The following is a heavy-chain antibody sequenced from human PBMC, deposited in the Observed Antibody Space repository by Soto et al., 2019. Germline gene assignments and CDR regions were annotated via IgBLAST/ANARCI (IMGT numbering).Heavy chain of an antibody. Sequence: QVQLQESGPGLVKPSETLSLTCTISGGPMNNYYCSWFRQPRGQGLEWIGYMGYNGFTRYNPSLRSRVAISLDTAKNQFSLNLSSVTVADTALYYCVRQGFGELHGLVDVWGQGITVTVSS. V-gene: IGHV4-59*08. J-gene: IGHJ6*02. CDR1: GGPMNNYY. D-gene: IGHD3-10*01. CDR2: MGYNGFT. CDR3: VRQGFGELHGLVDV.